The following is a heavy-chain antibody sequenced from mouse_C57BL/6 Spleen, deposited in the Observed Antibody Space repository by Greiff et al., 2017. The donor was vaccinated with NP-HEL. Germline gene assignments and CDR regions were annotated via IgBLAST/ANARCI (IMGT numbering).Heavy chain of an antibody. CDR3: AGSATVVATRPAFDY. Sequence: QVQLQQSGPELVKPGASVKISCKASGYAFSSSWMNWVKQRPGKGLEWIGRIYPGDGDTNYNGKFKGKATLTADKSSSTAYMQLSSLTSEDSAVYFCAGSATVVATRPAFDYWGQGTTLTVSS. V-gene: IGHV1-82*01. D-gene: IGHD1-1*01. CDR1: GYAFSSSW. J-gene: IGHJ2*01. CDR2: IYPGDGDT.